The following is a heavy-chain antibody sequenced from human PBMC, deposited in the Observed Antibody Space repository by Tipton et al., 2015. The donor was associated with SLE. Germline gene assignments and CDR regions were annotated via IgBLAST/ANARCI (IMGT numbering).Heavy chain of an antibody. J-gene: IGHJ4*02. V-gene: IGHV4-4*08. CDR1: GGSISSYY. Sequence: TLSLTCTVSGGSISSYYWSWIRQPPGKGLEWIGYIYTSGSTNYNPSLKSRVTISVDTSKNQFSLNLSSVTAADTAVYYCVRDSGNYYFDYWGQGSLVTVSS. CDR2: IYTSGST. D-gene: IGHD1-26*01. CDR3: VRDSGNYYFDY.